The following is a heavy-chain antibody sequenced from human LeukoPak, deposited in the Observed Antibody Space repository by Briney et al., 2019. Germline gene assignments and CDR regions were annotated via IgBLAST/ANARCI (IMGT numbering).Heavy chain of an antibody. CDR1: GFTFSDYY. CDR3: AREGKDPAMSKGADDAFDI. V-gene: IGHV3-11*01. CDR2: ISSSGSTI. Sequence: GGSLRLSCAASGFTFSDYYMSWIRQAPGKGLEWVSYISSSGSTIYYADSVKGRFTISRDNAKNSLYLQMNSLRAEDAAVYCCAREGKDPAMSKGADDAFDIWGQGTMVTVSS. J-gene: IGHJ3*02. D-gene: IGHD5-18*01.